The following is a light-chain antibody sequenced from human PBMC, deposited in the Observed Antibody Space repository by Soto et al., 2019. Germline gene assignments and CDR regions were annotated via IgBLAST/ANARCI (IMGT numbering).Light chain of an antibody. J-gene: IGLJ2*01. Sequence: QSALTQPTSASGSPGQSVTISCAGTYSDLGDYNYVSWYQQHPDKVPKLIIYEVTKRPSGVPDRFSGSKSGYTASLTVSDLQPADEAVYYCSSYSGTNSNVIFGGGTKLTVL. CDR1: YSDLGDYNY. V-gene: IGLV2-8*01. CDR3: SSYSGTNSNVI. CDR2: EVT.